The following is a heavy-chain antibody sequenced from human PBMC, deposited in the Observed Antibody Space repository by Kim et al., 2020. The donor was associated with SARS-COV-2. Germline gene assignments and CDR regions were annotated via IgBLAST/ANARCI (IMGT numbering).Heavy chain of an antibody. D-gene: IGHD3-22*01. Sequence: ASVKVSCKASGYTFSNYVLHWVRQAPGQRLEWMGWVHPVNGNTRYSQKFQGRLTITRDTSASTVYMELSSLRSEDTSVFYCAREYYYVSGTSLGFDYWGQGTLLTVSS. V-gene: IGHV1-3*01. J-gene: IGHJ4*02. CDR2: VHPVNGNT. CDR3: AREYYYVSGTSLGFDY. CDR1: GYTFSNYV.